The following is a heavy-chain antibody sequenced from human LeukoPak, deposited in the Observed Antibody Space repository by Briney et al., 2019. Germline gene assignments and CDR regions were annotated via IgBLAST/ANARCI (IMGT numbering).Heavy chain of an antibody. CDR2: NFYTRCT. CDR1: GASLSSNTYY. J-gene: IGHJ3*02. Sequence: NSSETLSLTCTVSGASLSSNTYYGPWIRQSPGKGLDWIGSNFYTRCTFYNPSLPILLTMSVHTSQNLFSLKLTSMPAAGCPLLYCARNMTVILEAERTDAIDIWGQGTMVTVS. D-gene: IGHD2-21*02. CDR3: ARNMTVILEAERTDAIDI. V-gene: IGHV4-39*01.